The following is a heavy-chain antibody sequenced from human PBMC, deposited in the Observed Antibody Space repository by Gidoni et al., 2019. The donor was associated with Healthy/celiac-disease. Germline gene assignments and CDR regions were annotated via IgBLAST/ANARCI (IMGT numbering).Heavy chain of an antibody. CDR2: ISSSGSTI. J-gene: IGHJ6*02. CDR3: ARDSLSSSSYYYYGMDV. D-gene: IGHD6-6*01. Sequence: QVQLWESGGGLVKPGGSLRLSCAASGFPFRDYYMSWIRQAPGKGLEWVSYISSSGSTIYYADSVKGRFTISRDNAKNSLYLQMNSLRAEDTAVYYCARDSLSSSSYYYYGMDVWGQGTTVTVSS. CDR1: GFPFRDYY. V-gene: IGHV3-11*01.